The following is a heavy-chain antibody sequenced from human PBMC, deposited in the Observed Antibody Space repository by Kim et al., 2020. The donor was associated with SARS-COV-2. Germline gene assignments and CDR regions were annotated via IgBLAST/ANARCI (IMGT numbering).Heavy chain of an antibody. Sequence: SETLSLTCTVSGGSISSYHWSWIRQPPGKGLERIGYIYYSGSTNYNPSLKSRVTISVDTSKNQFSLKLSSVTAADTAVYYCARSTFGDGYNYPFDYWGQG. CDR3: ARSTFGDGYNYPFDY. V-gene: IGHV4-59*13. CDR2: IYYSGST. J-gene: IGHJ4*02. D-gene: IGHD5-12*01. CDR1: GGSISSYH.